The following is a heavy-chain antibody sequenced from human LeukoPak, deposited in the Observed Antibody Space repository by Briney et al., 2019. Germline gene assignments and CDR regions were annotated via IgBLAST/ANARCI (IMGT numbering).Heavy chain of an antibody. V-gene: IGHV1-24*01. CDR1: GYTFTSYG. J-gene: IGHJ4*02. CDR2: FDPEDGET. D-gene: IGHD3-22*01. CDR3: ATDFSPFYYDSSGPPDY. Sequence: GASVKVSCKASGYTFTSYGISLVRQAPGQGLEWMGGFDPEDGETIYAQKFQGRVTMTEDTSTDTAYMELSSLRSEDTAVYYCATDFSPFYYDSSGPPDYWGQGTLVTVSS.